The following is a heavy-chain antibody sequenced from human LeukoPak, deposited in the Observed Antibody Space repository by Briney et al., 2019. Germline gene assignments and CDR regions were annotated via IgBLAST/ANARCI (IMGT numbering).Heavy chain of an antibody. V-gene: IGHV3-7*04. CDR2: IKQDGGEK. Sequence: GGSLRLSCAASGFTFSTYWMSWVRQAPGKGLEWVANIKQDGGEKYYVDSVKGRFTISRDNAKNSLYLQMNSLGAEDTAVYYCARVSRVVAYLSSFDYWGQGTLVTVSS. D-gene: IGHD2-15*01. CDR3: ARVSRVVAYLSSFDY. CDR1: GFTFSTYW. J-gene: IGHJ4*02.